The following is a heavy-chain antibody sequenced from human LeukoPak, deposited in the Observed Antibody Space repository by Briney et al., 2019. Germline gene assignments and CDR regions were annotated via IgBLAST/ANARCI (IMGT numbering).Heavy chain of an antibody. V-gene: IGHV3-23*01. J-gene: IGHJ4*02. CDR1: GFTFSSYA. Sequence: GGSLRLSCAASGFTFSSYAMSWVRQAPGKGLEWVSSISGSGGGTYYTDSVKGRFTISRDNSKNTLYLQMNSLRAEDTAVYYCAGKLGITMVRGSFLFDYWGQGTLVTVSS. D-gene: IGHD3-10*01. CDR2: ISGSGGGT. CDR3: AGKLGITMVRGSFLFDY.